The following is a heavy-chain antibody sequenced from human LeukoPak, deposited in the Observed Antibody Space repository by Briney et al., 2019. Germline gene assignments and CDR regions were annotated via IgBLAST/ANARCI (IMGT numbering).Heavy chain of an antibody. CDR1: GFTFSHYG. CDR3: ARGLGYSYGYGIDY. CDR2: IQSDGSYK. Sequence: GGSLRLSCAGSGFTFSHYGMHWVRQGPGKGLEWVAGIQSDGSYKYYEDSLKGRFTISRDNFKNILYLQMNSLRAEDTAVYSCARGLGYSYGYGIDYWGQGTLVIASS. J-gene: IGHJ4*02. V-gene: IGHV3-33*01. D-gene: IGHD5-18*01.